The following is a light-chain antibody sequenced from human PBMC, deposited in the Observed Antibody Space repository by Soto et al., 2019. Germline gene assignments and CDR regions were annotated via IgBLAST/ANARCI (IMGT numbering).Light chain of an antibody. CDR3: QQCRNWPLT. V-gene: IGKV3-15*01. CDR2: DAS. CDR1: QNVYNN. Sequence: EIVMTQSPAILSVSPGEGATLSCKASQNVYNNLAWYQQRPGRPPRLLIYDASTRATGISARFSGSGYGTEFTLTISSLQSEDFAVYFCQQCRNWPLTFGGGTKV. J-gene: IGKJ4*01.